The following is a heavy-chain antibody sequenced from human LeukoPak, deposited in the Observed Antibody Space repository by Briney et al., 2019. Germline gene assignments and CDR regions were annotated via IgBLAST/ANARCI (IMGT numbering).Heavy chain of an antibody. D-gene: IGHD3-10*01. CDR3: AKGVPLDFDY. J-gene: IGHJ4*02. CDR1: GFTFSSYV. Sequence: GGSLRLSCAASGFTFSSYVMSWVRQAPGKGLEWVSSISNSGGSTYYADSVKGRFTISRDNSKNTLYLQMNSLRAEDTAVYYCAKGVPLDFDYWGQGTLVTVSS. CDR2: ISNSGGST. V-gene: IGHV3-23*01.